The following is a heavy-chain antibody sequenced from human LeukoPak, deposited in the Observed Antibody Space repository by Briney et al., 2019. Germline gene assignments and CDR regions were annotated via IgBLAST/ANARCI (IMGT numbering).Heavy chain of an antibody. V-gene: IGHV3-73*01. CDR1: GFTFSGSA. CDR2: IRSKVNNYAT. J-gene: IGHJ4*02. Sequence: GGSLRLSCAASGFTFSGSAMHWVRQASGKGLEWVGRIRSKVNNYATAYAASVKGRFTISRDESKYTAYLQMNSLKTEDTAVYYCTRRSGDDSRGYYDYWGQGTLVTVSS. CDR3: TRRSGDDSRGYYDY. D-gene: IGHD3-22*01.